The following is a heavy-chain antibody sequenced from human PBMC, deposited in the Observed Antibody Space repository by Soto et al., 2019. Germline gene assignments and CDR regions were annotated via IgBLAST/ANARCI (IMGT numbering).Heavy chain of an antibody. CDR3: ARAPGIAAVMFDY. CDR1: GGSINGYY. CDR2: IDYSGSS. J-gene: IGHJ4*02. V-gene: IGHV4-59*01. D-gene: IGHD6-13*01. Sequence: TLSLTCTVSGGSINGYYWNWIRQPPGKGLEWIGYIDYSGSSSYNPSLKSRVTISVDTSKNQFILKLSSVTAADTAVYYCARAPGIAAVMFDYWGQGTLVTVSS.